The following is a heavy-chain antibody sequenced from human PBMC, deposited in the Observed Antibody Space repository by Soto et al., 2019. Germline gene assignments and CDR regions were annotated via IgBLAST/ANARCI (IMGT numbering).Heavy chain of an antibody. D-gene: IGHD3-10*01. J-gene: IGHJ3*01. CDR3: ARDRGGDVGQFLFPDGFDL. Sequence: PGGSLRLSCAASGFTFSSYEMNWVRQAPGKGLAWISYIGGSGGTKYSADSVKGRFTISRDNAQNSLHLQMNSLRVEDTAVYYCARDRGGDVGQFLFPDGFDLWGQGTLVTVSS. CDR2: IGGSGGTK. CDR1: GFTFSSYE. V-gene: IGHV3-48*03.